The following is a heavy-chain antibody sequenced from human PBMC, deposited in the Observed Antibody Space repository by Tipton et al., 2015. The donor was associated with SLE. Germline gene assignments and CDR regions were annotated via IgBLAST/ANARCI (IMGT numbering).Heavy chain of an antibody. CDR2: VYYGGSI. J-gene: IGHJ4*02. Sequence: TLSLTCTVSGDAINRRNYYWDWIRQPPGKGLEWIGTVYYGGSIYYNPSLQSRVTISIDTSKNQFSLRLTSVTAADTAVYFCARGVYYGFRSAYYNEEGSKTYYFDSWGQGTLVTVSS. CDR3: ARGVYYGFRSAYYNEEGSKTYYFDS. D-gene: IGHD3-3*01. CDR1: GDAINRRNYY. V-gene: IGHV4-39*07.